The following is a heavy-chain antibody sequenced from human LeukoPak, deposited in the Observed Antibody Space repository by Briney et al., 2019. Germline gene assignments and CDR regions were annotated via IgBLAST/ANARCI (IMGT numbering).Heavy chain of an antibody. Sequence: GGSLSLSCATSGFSFTDYLMNWVRHAPGKRLEWMSNIRPTAEGAKYAYYADSVKGRITISRHDGKKTLHLDINSLRDDDTAVYYCATDQRYAFDYWGQGILVTVS. V-gene: IGHV3-48*02. D-gene: IGHD3-9*01. CDR1: GFSFTDYL. CDR2: IRPTAEGAKYA. CDR3: ATDQRYAFDY. J-gene: IGHJ4*02.